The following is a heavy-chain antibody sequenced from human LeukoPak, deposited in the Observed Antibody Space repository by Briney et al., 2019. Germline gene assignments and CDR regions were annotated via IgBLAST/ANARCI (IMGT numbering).Heavy chain of an antibody. J-gene: IGHJ5*02. V-gene: IGHV4-34*01. D-gene: IGHD2-15*01. Sequence: SETLSLTCAVYGGSFSGYYWSWIRQPPGKGLEWIGEINHSGSTNYNPSLKSRVTISVDTSKNQFSLKLSSVTAADTAVYYCARRRMVVAATGGPWFDPWGQGTLVTVSS. CDR2: INHSGST. CDR1: GGSFSGYY. CDR3: ARRRMVVAATGGPWFDP.